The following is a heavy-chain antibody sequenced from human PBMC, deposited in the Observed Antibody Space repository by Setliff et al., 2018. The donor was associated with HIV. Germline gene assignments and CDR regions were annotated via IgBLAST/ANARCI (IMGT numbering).Heavy chain of an antibody. CDR2: IYTSGST. J-gene: IGHJ6*02. D-gene: IGHD3-16*01. CDR3: ARGGYYYYFGVDV. Sequence: SETLSLTCTASGGSISSETFSWNWIRQPAGKGLEWIGRIYTSGSTDYNPSLKSRVTMSVDTSKNQFSLKLSSVTAADTAVYYCARGGYYYYFGVDVWGQGTTVTVSS. CDR1: GGSISSETFS. V-gene: IGHV4-61*02.